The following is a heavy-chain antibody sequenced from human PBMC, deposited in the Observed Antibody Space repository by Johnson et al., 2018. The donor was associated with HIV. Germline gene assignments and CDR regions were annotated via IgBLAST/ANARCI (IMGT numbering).Heavy chain of an antibody. Sequence: VQLVESGGGVVQPGRSLRLSCAASGFTFSSYAMHWVRQAPGKGLEWVANINLDGSEKYYVDSVKGRFTISRDNAKNSLYLQMNSLRAEDTAVYYCARARIRDRGDAFDIWGQGTMVTVSS. CDR3: ARARIRDRGDAFDI. V-gene: IGHV3-7*02. CDR1: GFTFSSYA. CDR2: INLDGSEK. J-gene: IGHJ3*02. D-gene: IGHD2-15*01.